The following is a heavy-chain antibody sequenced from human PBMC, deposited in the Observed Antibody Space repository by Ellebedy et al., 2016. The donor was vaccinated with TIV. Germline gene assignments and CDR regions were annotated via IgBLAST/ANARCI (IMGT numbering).Heavy chain of an antibody. Sequence: GESLTISXAASGFTFSSYAMHWVRQAPGKGLEWVAVISYDGSNKYYADSVKGRFTISRDNAKNSLYLQMNSLRAEDTAVYYCARDAGYSYGYPFDYWGQGTLVTVSS. J-gene: IGHJ4*02. D-gene: IGHD5-18*01. CDR3: ARDAGYSYGYPFDY. V-gene: IGHV3-30-3*01. CDR1: GFTFSSYA. CDR2: ISYDGSNK.